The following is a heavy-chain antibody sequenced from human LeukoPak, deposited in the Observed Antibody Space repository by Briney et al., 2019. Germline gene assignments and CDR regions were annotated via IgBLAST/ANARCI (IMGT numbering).Heavy chain of an antibody. CDR1: GASISGHY. Sequence: SETLSLTCTVSGASISGHYWIWIRQPAGKGLEWIGRMNYGGETNLNPSLWSRVTMSLDTSKNHFSLRLNSATAADTAVYYCASGVQWTGNNHWGQGTLVTVSS. CDR3: ASGVQWTGNNH. J-gene: IGHJ5*02. CDR2: MNYGGET. V-gene: IGHV4-4*07. D-gene: IGHD3/OR15-3a*01.